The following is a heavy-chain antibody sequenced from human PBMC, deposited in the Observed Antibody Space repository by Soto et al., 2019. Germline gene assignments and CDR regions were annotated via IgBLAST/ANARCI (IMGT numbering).Heavy chain of an antibody. CDR3: ARHSRCSGGSCYLRRAFDI. CDR2: IYYSGST. D-gene: IGHD2-15*01. Sequence: ASETLSLTCTVSGGSISSSSYYWGWIRQPPGKGLEWIVSIYYSGSTYYNPSLKSRVTISVDTSKNQFSLKLSSVTAADTAVYYCARHSRCSGGSCYLRRAFDIWGQGTMVTVSS. V-gene: IGHV4-39*01. J-gene: IGHJ3*02. CDR1: GGSISSSSYY.